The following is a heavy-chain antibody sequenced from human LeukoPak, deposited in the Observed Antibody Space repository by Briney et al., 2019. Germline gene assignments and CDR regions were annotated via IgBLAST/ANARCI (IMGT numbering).Heavy chain of an antibody. V-gene: IGHV3-23*01. Sequence: GGSLRLSCAASGFTFSSYGMSWVRQAPGKGLEWVSAISGSGGSTYYADSVKGRFTISRDNAKNSLYLQMNSLRAEDTAVYYCARGAYDSSGWQLPDYWGQGTLVTVSS. D-gene: IGHD6-19*01. CDR3: ARGAYDSSGWQLPDY. CDR1: GFTFSSYG. J-gene: IGHJ4*02. CDR2: ISGSGGST.